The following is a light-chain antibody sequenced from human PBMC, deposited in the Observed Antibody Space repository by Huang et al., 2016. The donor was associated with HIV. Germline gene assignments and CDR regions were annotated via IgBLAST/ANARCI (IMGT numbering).Light chain of an antibody. J-gene: IGKJ2*01. Sequence: DIVMTQSPDSLAVSLGERATIHCKSSQNVLYSSNNKNYLAWYQQKPGQPPKLLIYCASTRESGVPDRFSGSGSGTDFTLTISSLQAEDVAVYYCQQYYSTPPYTFGQGTKLEIK. CDR2: CAS. CDR1: QNVLYSSNNKNY. V-gene: IGKV4-1*01. CDR3: QQYYSTPPYT.